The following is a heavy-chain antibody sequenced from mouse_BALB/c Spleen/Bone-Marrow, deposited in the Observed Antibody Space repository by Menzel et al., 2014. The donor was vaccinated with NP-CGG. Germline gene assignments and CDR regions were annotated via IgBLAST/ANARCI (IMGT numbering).Heavy chain of an antibody. CDR1: GYTFTDYY. D-gene: IGHD1-1*01. Sequence: EVQLQESGPELVKPGASVKMSCKASGYTFTDYYMKWVKQSHGESLEWIGDINPNNGDTFYNQKFKGKATLTVDKSSSTAYMQLNSLTSEDSAVYYCATTVAYWGQGTLVTVSA. V-gene: IGHV1-26*01. CDR3: ATTVAY. J-gene: IGHJ3*01. CDR2: INPNNGDT.